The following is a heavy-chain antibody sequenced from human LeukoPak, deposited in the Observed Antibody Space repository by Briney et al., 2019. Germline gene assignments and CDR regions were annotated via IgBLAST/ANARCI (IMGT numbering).Heavy chain of an antibody. V-gene: IGHV4-34*01. CDR2: INHSGST. CDR3: ARGVWVVVVPAAAPYFDY. J-gene: IGHJ4*02. Sequence: SETLSLTCAVYGGSFSGYYWSWIRQPPGKGLEWIGEINHSGSTNYNPSLKSRVTISVDTSKNQFSLKLSSVTAADTAVYYCARGVWVVVVPAAAPYFDYWGQGTLATVSS. D-gene: IGHD2-2*01. CDR1: GGSFSGYY.